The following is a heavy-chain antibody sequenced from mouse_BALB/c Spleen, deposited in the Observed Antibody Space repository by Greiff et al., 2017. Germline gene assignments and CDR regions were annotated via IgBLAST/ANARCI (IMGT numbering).Heavy chain of an antibody. D-gene: IGHD2-14*01. CDR1: GYTFTDYY. CDR3: ARSERYDTVGFDY. Sequence: EVKLMESGPELVKPGASVKMSCKASGYTFTDYYMDWVKQSHGESFEWIGRVNPYNGGTSYNQKFKGKATLTVDKSSSTAYMELNSLTSEDSAVYYCARSERYDTVGFDYWGQGTTLTVSS. J-gene: IGHJ2*01. CDR2: VNPYNGGT. V-gene: IGHV1-19*01.